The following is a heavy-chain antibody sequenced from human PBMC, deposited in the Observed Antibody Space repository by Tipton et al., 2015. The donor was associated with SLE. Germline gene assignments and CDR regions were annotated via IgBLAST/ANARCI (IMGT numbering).Heavy chain of an antibody. J-gene: IGHJ4*02. CDR1: GFTFSSSW. V-gene: IGHV3-74*03. D-gene: IGHD5-12*01. CDR3: ARGDSGYSVV. CDR2: IKSDGSYT. Sequence: SLRLSCVASGFTFSSSWMHWVRQAPGEGLVWVSRIKSDGSYTTYADSVRGRFTISRDNAKSTLYLQMSSLRAEDTAVYYCARGDSGYSVVWGQGTLVTVSS.